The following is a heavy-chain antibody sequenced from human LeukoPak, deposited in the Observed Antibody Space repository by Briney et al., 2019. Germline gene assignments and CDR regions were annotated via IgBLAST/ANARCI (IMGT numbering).Heavy chain of an antibody. CDR3: AREPPGY. Sequence: PSETLSLTCTVSGGSVTSGNYYWNWIRQPAGKGLEWIWRIYTNGGASYNPSLKSRVTISIDASKNQFSLKLSSVTAADTAVYYCAREPPGYWGQGILVTVSS. CDR1: GGSVTSGNYY. J-gene: IGHJ4*02. V-gene: IGHV4-61*02. CDR2: IYTNGGA.